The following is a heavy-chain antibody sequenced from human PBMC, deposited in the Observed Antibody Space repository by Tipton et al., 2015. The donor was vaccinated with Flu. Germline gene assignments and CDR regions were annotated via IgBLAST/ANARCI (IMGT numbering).Heavy chain of an antibody. Sequence: TLSLTCAVYGGSFSGYYWSWIRQPPGKGLEWIGEINHSGSTNYDPSLKSRVTISVDTSKNQFSLKLSSVTAADTAVYYCASLHTGYYYYYGMDVWGQGTTVTVSS. CDR3: ASLHTGYYYYYGMDV. CDR1: GGSFSGYY. V-gene: IGHV4-34*01. D-gene: IGHD4-17*01. J-gene: IGHJ6*02. CDR2: INHSGST.